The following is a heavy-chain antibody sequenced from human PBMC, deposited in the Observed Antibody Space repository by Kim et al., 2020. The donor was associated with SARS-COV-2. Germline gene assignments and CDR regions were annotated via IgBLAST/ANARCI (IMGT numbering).Heavy chain of an antibody. CDR3: AKGGRRGFGEPTAFFDY. Sequence: VKGRLTISRDNSKNTLYLQMNSLRAEDTAVYYCAKGGRRGFGEPTAFFDYWGQGTLVTVSS. D-gene: IGHD3-10*01. J-gene: IGHJ4*02. V-gene: IGHV3-23*01.